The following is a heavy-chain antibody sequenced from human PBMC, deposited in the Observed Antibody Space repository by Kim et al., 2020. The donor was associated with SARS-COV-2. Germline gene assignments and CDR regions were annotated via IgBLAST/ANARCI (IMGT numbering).Heavy chain of an antibody. CDR2: IYYSGST. V-gene: IGHV4-59*01. CDR1: GGSISSYY. Sequence: SETLSLTCTVSGGSISSYYWSWIRQPPGKGLEWIGYIYYSGSTNYNPSLKSRVTISVDTSKNQFSLKLSSVTAADTAVYYCARDLKGAYYYGMDVWGQGTTVTVSS. CDR3: ARDLKGAYYYGMDV. D-gene: IGHD3-16*01. J-gene: IGHJ6*02.